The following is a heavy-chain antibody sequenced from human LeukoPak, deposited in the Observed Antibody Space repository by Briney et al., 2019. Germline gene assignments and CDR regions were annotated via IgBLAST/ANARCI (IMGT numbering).Heavy chain of an antibody. CDR1: GYTFTSYD. CDR3: ARGGSSGWCGGYYYYYMDV. CDR2: MNPNSGNT. V-gene: IGHV1-8*03. J-gene: IGHJ6*03. D-gene: IGHD6-19*01. Sequence: GASVKVSCKASGYTFTSYDINWVRQATGQGLEWMGWMNPNSGNTGYAQKFQGRVTITRNTSISTAYMELSSLRSEDTAVYYCARGGSSGWCGGYYYYYMDVWGKGTTVTVSS.